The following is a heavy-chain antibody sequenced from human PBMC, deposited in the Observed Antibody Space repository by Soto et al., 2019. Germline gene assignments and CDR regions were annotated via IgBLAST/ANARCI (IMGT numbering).Heavy chain of an antibody. J-gene: IGHJ5*02. CDR1: GYTFTTYG. Sequence: ASVKVSCKASGYTFTTYGISWVRQAPGQGLEWMGWISAYNGNMKYAQKFQGRVTMTRDTSTSTAYMEVRSLRSDDTAVYYCARDYSSSWYGWFEPWGQGTLVSVSS. CDR2: ISAYNGNM. D-gene: IGHD6-13*01. V-gene: IGHV1-18*04. CDR3: ARDYSSSWYGWFEP.